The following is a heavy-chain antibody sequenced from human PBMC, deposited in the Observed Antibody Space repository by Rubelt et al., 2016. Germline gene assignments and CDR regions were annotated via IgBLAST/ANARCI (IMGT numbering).Heavy chain of an antibody. V-gene: IGHV1-18*01. CDR1: GYTFTTYA. J-gene: IGHJ4*02. CDR2: ISVYNGNT. D-gene: IGHD6-13*01. CDR3: ARDGIAAAVDY. Sequence: QVQLVQSGSELKKPGASVKVSCKASGYTFTTYAISWVRQAPGQGLEWMGWISVYNGNTNYAQKFQGRVTMTADTSTSTAYMELRSLRSDDTAVYYCARDGIAAAVDYWGQGTLVTVSS.